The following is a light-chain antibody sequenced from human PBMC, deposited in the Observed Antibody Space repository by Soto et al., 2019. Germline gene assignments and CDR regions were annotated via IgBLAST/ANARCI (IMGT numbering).Light chain of an antibody. V-gene: IGKV1-39*01. CDR1: HNISSH. CDR2: AAS. J-gene: IGKJ2*01. CDR3: QQSFSIPYT. Sequence: IQMTQSPSSLSAFIGDRVTITCRTSHNISSHLNWYHQKPGKGANLLIYAASSWQSGVPSGLSGSGSGSDFTLTITSLQPDDFTPYNCQQSFSIPYTFGQGTKLQIK.